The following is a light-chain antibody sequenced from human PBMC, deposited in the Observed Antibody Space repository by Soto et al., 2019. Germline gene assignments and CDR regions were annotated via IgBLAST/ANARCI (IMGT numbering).Light chain of an antibody. CDR3: QQYNNYWT. J-gene: IGKJ1*01. CDR2: DAS. CDR1: QSISSG. V-gene: IGKV1-5*01. Sequence: DIQMTQSPSTLSASVGDRVTITCRASQSISSGLAWYQQKPGKAPKLLIYDASSLESGVPSRFSGSVSATEFSLTISSLQPDDFSTYYCQQYNNYWTFGQGTRVEIK.